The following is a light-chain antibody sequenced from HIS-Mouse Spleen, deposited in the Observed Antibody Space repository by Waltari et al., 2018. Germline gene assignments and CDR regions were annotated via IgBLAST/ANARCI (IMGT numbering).Light chain of an antibody. J-gene: IGKJ4*01. CDR2: AAA. CDR1: QGISSY. Sequence: AIRMTQSPSSFSASTGDRVTITCRASQGISSYLAWYQQKPGKAPKLLIYAAATLQSGVPSMFSGSGSGTDFTLTISCLQSEDFATYYCQQYYSYSLTFGGGTKVEIK. V-gene: IGKV1-8*01. CDR3: QQYYSYSLT.